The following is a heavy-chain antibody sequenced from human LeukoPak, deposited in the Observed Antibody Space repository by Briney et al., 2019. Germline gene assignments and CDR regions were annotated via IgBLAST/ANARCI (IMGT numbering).Heavy chain of an antibody. V-gene: IGHV4-59*01. CDR3: ARVKDFAYSFFDL. J-gene: IGHJ2*01. CDR2: VYRSGNA. CDR1: GGSISQYY. Sequence: SETLSLTCTLSGGSISQYYWSWIRQPPGKGPEWLGYVYRSGNANYNPSLKSRVTIAVDTSKNHFSLNLTSVTAADTAVYYCARVKDFAYSFFDLWGRGTLVTVSS.